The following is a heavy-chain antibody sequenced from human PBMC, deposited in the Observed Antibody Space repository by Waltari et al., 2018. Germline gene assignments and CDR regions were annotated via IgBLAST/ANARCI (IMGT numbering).Heavy chain of an antibody. CDR2: INHSGST. CDR3: AGRSGTTSWFDP. Sequence: QVQLQQWGAGLLKPSETLSLTCAVYVGSFSGSSWSWIRQPPGKGLEWIGEINHSGSTNYNPSLKSRVTISVDTSKNQFSLKLSSVTAADTAVYYCAGRSGTTSWFDPWGQGTLVTVSS. V-gene: IGHV4-34*01. D-gene: IGHD1-7*01. CDR1: VGSFSGSS. J-gene: IGHJ5*02.